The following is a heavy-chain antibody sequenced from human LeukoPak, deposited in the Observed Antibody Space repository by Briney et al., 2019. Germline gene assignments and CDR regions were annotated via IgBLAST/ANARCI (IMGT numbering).Heavy chain of an antibody. J-gene: IGHJ5*02. V-gene: IGHV3-23*01. D-gene: IGHD3-10*01. CDR1: GFTFSTYG. CDR3: AKDGPLLWFGPTDA. CDR2: VSSTGSGT. Sequence: GGSLRLSCVASGFTFSTYGMSWVRQAPGKGLELVAAVSSTGSGTYYPDSLKGRFIISRDNSQNTVFLQMNSLSPEDTAFYFCAKDGPLLWFGPTDAWGQGILVTVSS.